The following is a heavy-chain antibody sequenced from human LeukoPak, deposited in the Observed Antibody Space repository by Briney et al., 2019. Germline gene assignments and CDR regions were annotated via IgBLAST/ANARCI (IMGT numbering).Heavy chain of an antibody. CDR2: INHRGST. Sequence: SETLSLTCAVYGGSFSGYYWSWIRQPPGKGLEWIGEINHRGSTNYNPSHKSRVTISVDTSKNQFSLKLSSVTAADTAVYYYARHVRLSRYCSSTSCKYYFDYWGQGTLVTVSS. J-gene: IGHJ4*02. V-gene: IGHV4-34*01. CDR3: ARHVRLSRYCSSTSCKYYFDY. D-gene: IGHD2-2*01. CDR1: GGSFSGYY.